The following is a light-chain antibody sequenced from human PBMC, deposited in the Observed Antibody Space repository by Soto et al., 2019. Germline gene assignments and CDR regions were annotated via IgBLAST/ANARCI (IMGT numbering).Light chain of an antibody. Sequence: IVLTQSPGTLSLSPGERATLSCRATQSVSSSFLAWYQQRPGPAPRLLVFGASNRATGIPDRFSGSGSGTDSSLTISRLEPEDCAVYYCQQYGNPITFGGGTKVDIK. V-gene: IGKV3-20*01. CDR1: QSVSSSF. J-gene: IGKJ4*01. CDR2: GAS. CDR3: QQYGNPIT.